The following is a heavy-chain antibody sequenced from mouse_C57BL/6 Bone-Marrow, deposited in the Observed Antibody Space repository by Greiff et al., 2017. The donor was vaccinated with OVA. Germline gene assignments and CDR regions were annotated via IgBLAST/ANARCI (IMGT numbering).Heavy chain of an antibody. CDR1: GFTFSDYG. Sequence: EVQLVESGGGLVKPGGSLKLSCAASGFTFSDYGMHWVRQAPEKGLEWVAYISSGSSTIYYADTVKGRFTISRDNAKNTLFLQMTSLRSEDTAMYYCARGRGGVPYYCDYWGQGTTLTVSS. V-gene: IGHV5-17*01. CDR3: ARGRGGVPYYCDY. J-gene: IGHJ2*01. CDR2: ISSGSSTI.